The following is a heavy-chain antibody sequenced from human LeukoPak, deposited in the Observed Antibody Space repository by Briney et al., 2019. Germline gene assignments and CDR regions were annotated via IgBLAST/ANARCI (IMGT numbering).Heavy chain of an antibody. CDR1: GYTFTGYY. CDR2: INPNSGGT. J-gene: IGHJ6*03. Sequence: ASVKVSCKASGYTFTGYYMHWVRQTPGQGLEWMGWINPNSGGTNYAQKFQGRVTMTRDTSISTAYMELSRLRSDDTAVYYCARDLNGSGSYKYYYYYYYMDVWGKGTTVTVSS. V-gene: IGHV1-2*02. CDR3: ARDLNGSGSYKYYYYYYYMDV. D-gene: IGHD3-10*01.